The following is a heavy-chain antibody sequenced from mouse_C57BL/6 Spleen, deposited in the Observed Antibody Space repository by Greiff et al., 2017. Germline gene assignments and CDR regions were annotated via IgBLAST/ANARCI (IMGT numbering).Heavy chain of an antibody. CDR3: ARRETAQATGYAMDY. J-gene: IGHJ4*01. Sequence: EVNLVESGGGLVQPGGSLKLSCAASGFTFSDYGMAWVRQAPRKGPEWVAFISNLAYSIYYADTVTGRFTISRENAKNTLYLEMSSLRSEDTAMYYCARRETAQATGYAMDYWGQGTSVTVSS. V-gene: IGHV5-15*01. CDR1: GFTFSDYG. CDR2: ISNLAYSI. D-gene: IGHD3-2*02.